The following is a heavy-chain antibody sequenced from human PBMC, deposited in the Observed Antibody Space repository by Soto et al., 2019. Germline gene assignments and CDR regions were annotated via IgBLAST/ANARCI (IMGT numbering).Heavy chain of an antibody. Sequence: QVQLQESGPGLVKPSQTLSLTCTVSGGSISSGGYYWSWIRQHPGKGLEWIGYIYYSVSTYYNPSLKSRVNIAVDSSKNQYSLKLSSVTAADTAVYYCATYGSGIYKPTTFDYWGQGTLVTVSS. J-gene: IGHJ4*02. V-gene: IGHV4-31*03. CDR2: IYYSVST. CDR3: ATYGSGIYKPTTFDY. D-gene: IGHD3-10*01. CDR1: GGSISSGGYY.